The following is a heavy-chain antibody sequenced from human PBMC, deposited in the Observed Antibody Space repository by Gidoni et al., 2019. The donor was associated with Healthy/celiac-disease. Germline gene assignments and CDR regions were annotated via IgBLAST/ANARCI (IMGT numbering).Heavy chain of an antibody. Sequence: EVQLVESGGGLVKPGRSLRLSCTASGFTFGDYAMSWFRQAPGNGLEWVGFIRSKAYGGTTEYAASVKGRFTISRDDSKSIAYLQMNSLKTEDTAVYYCTRGYSSGWWGWFDPWGQGTLVTVSS. J-gene: IGHJ5*02. CDR3: TRGYSSGWWGWFDP. CDR1: GFTFGDYA. D-gene: IGHD6-19*01. V-gene: IGHV3-49*05. CDR2: IRSKAYGGTT.